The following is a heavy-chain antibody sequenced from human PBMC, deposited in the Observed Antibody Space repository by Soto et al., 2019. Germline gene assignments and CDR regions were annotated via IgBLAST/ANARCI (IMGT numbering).Heavy chain of an antibody. V-gene: IGHV3-48*03. Sequence: EVQLVESGGGLVQPGGSLRLSCEAFEFSLSTYEVAWVRQAPGKGLEWVSHIGRRGSATYYADSVKGRFSISRDNAKNSVLLQMNSLRADDTAVYFCARAYTGQLPRRGDYYYALDVWGRGTTVTVSS. J-gene: IGHJ6*02. CDR3: ARAYTGQLPRRGDYYYALDV. CDR1: EFSLSTYE. D-gene: IGHD2-2*01. CDR2: IGRRGSAT.